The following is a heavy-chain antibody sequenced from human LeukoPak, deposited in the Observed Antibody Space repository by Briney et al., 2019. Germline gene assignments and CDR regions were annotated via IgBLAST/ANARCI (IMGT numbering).Heavy chain of an antibody. D-gene: IGHD1-26*01. CDR1: GYTFTSYG. V-gene: IGHV1-18*01. Sequence: RASVKVSCKASGYTFTSYGISWVRQAPGQGLEWMGWISAYNGNTNYAQKLQGRVTMTTDTSTSTAYMELRSLRSDDTAVYYCASSSSGSFRAGAFDIWGQGTMVTVSS. CDR2: ISAYNGNT. CDR3: ASSSSGSFRAGAFDI. J-gene: IGHJ3*02.